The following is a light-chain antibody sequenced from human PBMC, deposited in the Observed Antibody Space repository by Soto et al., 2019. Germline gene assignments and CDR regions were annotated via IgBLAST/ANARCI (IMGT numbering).Light chain of an antibody. V-gene: IGKV1-39*01. Sequence: DIQMTQSPSSLSASVGDRVTITCRASESIARHLNWYQQKPGKAPKLLIYAASSLQNGVPSRFXGGGSGTDFTLTIRNLQPEDFAPYYCQQTYSTLSITFGQGTRLEIK. CDR1: ESIARH. CDR3: QQTYSTLSIT. J-gene: IGKJ5*01. CDR2: AAS.